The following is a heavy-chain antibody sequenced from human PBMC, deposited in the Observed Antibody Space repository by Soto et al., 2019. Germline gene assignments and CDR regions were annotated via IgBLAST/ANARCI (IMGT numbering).Heavy chain of an antibody. CDR1: GFSLSTSGVG. D-gene: IGHD6-13*01. J-gene: IGHJ4*02. V-gene: IGHV2-5*02. CDR3: ARLYSSSWFDY. Sequence: QITLKESGPTLVKPTQTLTLTCTFSGFSLSTSGVGVGWIRQPPGKALEWLALIYWDDDKRYSPSLKSRVPITKDTSKNQVVLTMTNIDPVDTGTYYCARLYSSSWFDYWGQGTLVTVSS. CDR2: IYWDDDK.